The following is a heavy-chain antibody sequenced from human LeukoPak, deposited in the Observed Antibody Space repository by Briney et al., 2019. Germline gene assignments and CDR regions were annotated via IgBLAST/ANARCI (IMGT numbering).Heavy chain of an antibody. D-gene: IGHD3-22*01. CDR2: ISYDGSNK. Sequence: GGSLRLSCAASGFTFSSYGMHWVRQAPGKGLEWVAVISYDGSNKYYADSVKGRFTISRDNSKNTLYLQKNSLRAEDTAVYYCAKDGGHSSGPTFDYWGQGTLVTVSS. V-gene: IGHV3-30*18. CDR3: AKDGGHSSGPTFDY. J-gene: IGHJ4*02. CDR1: GFTFSSYG.